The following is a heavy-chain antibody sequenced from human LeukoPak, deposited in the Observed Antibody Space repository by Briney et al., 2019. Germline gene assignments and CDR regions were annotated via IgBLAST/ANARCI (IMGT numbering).Heavy chain of an antibody. V-gene: IGHV3-21*01. CDR3: AREGGGIAVAGTSDY. J-gene: IGHJ4*02. CDR1: GFTFSRYR. D-gene: IGHD6-19*01. Sequence: GGSLRLSCAASGFTFSRYRMNWVRQAPGKGLEWVSSISSSSSSYIYYADSVKGRFTISRDNAKNSLYLQMNSLRAEDTAVYYCAREGGGIAVAGTSDYWGQGTLVTVSS. CDR2: ISSSSSSYI.